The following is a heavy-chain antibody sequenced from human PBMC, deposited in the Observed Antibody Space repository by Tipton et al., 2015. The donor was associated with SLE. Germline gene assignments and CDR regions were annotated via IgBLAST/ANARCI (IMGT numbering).Heavy chain of an antibody. D-gene: IGHD7-27*01. CDR1: GFTFSTHW. CDR3: ARAKSNWGWEYYFDY. Sequence: SLRLSCAASGFTFSTHWMHWVRQDPGEGLVWVSRINGDGTSTTYADSVKGRFIISRDNTKSTLYLQMNSLGAEDTAVYYCARAKSNWGWEYYFDYWGQGTLVTVSS. CDR2: INGDGTST. J-gene: IGHJ4*02. V-gene: IGHV3-74*01.